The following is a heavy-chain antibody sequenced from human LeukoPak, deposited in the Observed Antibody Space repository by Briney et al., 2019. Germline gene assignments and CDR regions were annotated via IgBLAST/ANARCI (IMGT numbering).Heavy chain of an antibody. CDR1: GFTFSSYG. J-gene: IGHJ4*02. CDR3: ARDNAITMVRGVIQGLDY. Sequence: GGSLRLSCAASGFTFSSYGMHWVRQAPGKGLEWVAVIWYDGSNKYYADSVKGRFTISRDNSKNTLYLQMNSLRAGDTAVYYCARDNAITMVRGVIQGLDYWGQGTLVTVSS. D-gene: IGHD3-10*01. CDR2: IWYDGSNK. V-gene: IGHV3-33*01.